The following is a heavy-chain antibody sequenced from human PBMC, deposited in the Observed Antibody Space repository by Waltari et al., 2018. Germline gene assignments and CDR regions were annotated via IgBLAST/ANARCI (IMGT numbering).Heavy chain of an antibody. D-gene: IGHD2-2*01. Sequence: QESGPGLVKPSETLSLTCAVSGYSISTGYYWGWIRQPPGKGLEWIGSIYHSGSSYSNPSLKSRVTISVDTSKNQFSLKLSSVTAADTAVYYCVRVVPANYFDYWGQGTLVTVSS. J-gene: IGHJ4*02. CDR2: IYHSGSS. CDR3: VRVVPANYFDY. V-gene: IGHV4-38-2*01. CDR1: GYSISTGYY.